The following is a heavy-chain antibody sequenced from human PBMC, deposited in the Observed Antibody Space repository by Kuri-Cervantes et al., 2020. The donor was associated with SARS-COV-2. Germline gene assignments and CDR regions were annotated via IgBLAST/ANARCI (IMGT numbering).Heavy chain of an antibody. CDR1: GXTFSRSV. Sequence: GESLKXXXSASGXTFSRSVMHWVRQXPGKGPEXVXTITXXGDSSYYAXSXKGRXTISRDNSXNTLYLHMRXLTIEDSAMXYCVKGEQRXXQTPFDFWGHGTMVTVSS. CDR3: VKGEQRXXQTPFDF. V-gene: IGHV3-64D*06. CDR2: ITXXGDSS. J-gene: IGHJ3*01. D-gene: IGHD1/OR15-1a*01.